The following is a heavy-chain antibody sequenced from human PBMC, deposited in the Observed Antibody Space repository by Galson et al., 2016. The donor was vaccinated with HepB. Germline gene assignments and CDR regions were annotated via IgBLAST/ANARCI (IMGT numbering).Heavy chain of an antibody. CDR2: ISDSGDTT. Sequence: SLRLSCAASGFTFRSYDMSWVRQAPGKGLEWVSGISDSGDTTYYADSVKGRFTVSRDNSKNTLYLHMNGLRVEDTAFYYCVGRSGYWGRGTLVTVSS. V-gene: IGHV3-23*01. CDR3: VGRSGY. CDR1: GFTFRSYD. J-gene: IGHJ4*02. D-gene: IGHD6-25*01.